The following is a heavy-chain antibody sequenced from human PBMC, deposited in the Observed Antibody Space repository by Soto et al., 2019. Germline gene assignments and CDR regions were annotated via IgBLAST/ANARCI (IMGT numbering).Heavy chain of an antibody. D-gene: IGHD5-18*01. CDR2: IYWDDDK. J-gene: IGHJ4*02. V-gene: IGHV2-5*02. Sequence: QITLKESGTTLVKPTQTLTLTCTFSGFSLSTSGVGVGWIRQPPGKALEWLALIYWDDDKRYSPSLKSRLTITKDTCKDQLVLTVTHMDPVDTATYYCTHRQRDSNGSTFRCWGQGPLVTVS. CDR1: GFSLSTSGVG. CDR3: THRQRDSNGSTFRC.